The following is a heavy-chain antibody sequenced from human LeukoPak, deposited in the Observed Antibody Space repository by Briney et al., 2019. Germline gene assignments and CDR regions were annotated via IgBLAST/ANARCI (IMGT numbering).Heavy chain of an antibody. CDR3: VKDLSGSYTFDY. D-gene: IGHD1-26*01. CDR2: INDNGGTT. Sequence: GGSLRLSCSASGFTFSNYAMHWVRQARGKGLEYVSGINDNGGTTHYADSVKGRFTVSRDDSKNTLYLQMSGLRTDDTAMYHCVKDLSGSYTFDYWGQGTLVTVSS. J-gene: IGHJ4*02. CDR1: GFTFSNYA. V-gene: IGHV3-64D*09.